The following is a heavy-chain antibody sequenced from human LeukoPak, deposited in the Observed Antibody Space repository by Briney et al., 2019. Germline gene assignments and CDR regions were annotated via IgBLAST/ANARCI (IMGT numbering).Heavy chain of an antibody. D-gene: IGHD2-2*01. CDR1: GGSISSGGYS. V-gene: IGHV4-31*03. J-gene: IGHJ6*02. CDR3: ARVVPAAPAIGKIARYYGMDV. CDR2: IYYSGST. Sequence: SQTLSLTCTVSGGSISSGGYSWSWIRQHPGKGLEWIGYIYYSGSTYYNPSLKSRVTISVDTSKNQFSLKLSSVTAADTAVYYCARVVPAAPAIGKIARYYGMDVWGQGTTVTVSS.